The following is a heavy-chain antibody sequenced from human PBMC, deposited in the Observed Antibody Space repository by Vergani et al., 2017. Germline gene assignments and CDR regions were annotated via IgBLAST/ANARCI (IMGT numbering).Heavy chain of an antibody. CDR1: GFTFSSYW. J-gene: IGHJ4*02. V-gene: IGHV3-7*01. D-gene: IGHD3-3*01. CDR2: IKQDGSEK. Sequence: EVQLVESGGGLVQPGGSLRLSCAASGFTFSSYWMSWVRQAPGKGLEWVANIKQDGSEKYYVDSVKGRFTISRDNAKNSLYLQMNSLRAEDTAVYYCARDRAYYDFWSGYCYWGQGTLVTVSS. CDR3: ARDRAYYDFWSGYCY.